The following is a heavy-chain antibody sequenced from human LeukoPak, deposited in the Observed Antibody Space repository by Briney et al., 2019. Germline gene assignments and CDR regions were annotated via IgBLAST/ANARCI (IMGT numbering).Heavy chain of an antibody. CDR2: IIGSSGDT. CDR3: AKGAYDYIEMGYFDS. J-gene: IGHJ4*02. Sequence: GGSLRLSCAASGITFSNFAMSWVRQAPGKGLEWVSLIIGSSGDTFYADSVKGRFTSSRDNSKNRLYLQMNSLRAEDTALYYCAKGAYDYIEMGYFDSWGQGTLVTVSS. CDR1: GITFSNFA. D-gene: IGHD5-12*01. V-gene: IGHV3-23*01.